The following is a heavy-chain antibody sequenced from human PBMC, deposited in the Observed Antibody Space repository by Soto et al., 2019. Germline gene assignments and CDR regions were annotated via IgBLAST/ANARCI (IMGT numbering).Heavy chain of an antibody. Sequence: QVQLVQSGAEVKKPGSSVKVSCKASGGTFSSYAISWVRQAPGQGLEWMGGIIPIFGTANYAQKFQGRVXIXAXXSTSPAYMELSSLRSEDTAVYYCARVDTAMAPSKYWGQGTLVTVSS. CDR1: GGTFSSYA. J-gene: IGHJ4*02. V-gene: IGHV1-69*12. CDR3: ARVDTAMAPSKY. D-gene: IGHD5-18*01. CDR2: IIPIFGTA.